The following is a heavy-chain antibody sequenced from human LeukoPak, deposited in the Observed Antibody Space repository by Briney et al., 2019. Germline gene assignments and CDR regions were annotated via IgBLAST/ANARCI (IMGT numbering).Heavy chain of an antibody. CDR2: IIHSGTT. J-gene: IGHJ4*02. Sequence: PSETLSLTCAVSAGSLRFTPWSWIRQPPGRGLEWVGDIIHSGTTNYNPTLRSRVSISIDTSRNQFSLNLTSVTAADTAVYYCAKGGRAYSPKDWGQGTLVTVSS. CDR3: AKGGRAYSPKD. V-gene: IGHV4-34*01. CDR1: AGSLRFTP. D-gene: IGHD5-18*01.